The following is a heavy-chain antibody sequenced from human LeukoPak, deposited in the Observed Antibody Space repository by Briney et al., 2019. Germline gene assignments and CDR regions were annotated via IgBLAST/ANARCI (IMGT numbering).Heavy chain of an antibody. D-gene: IGHD3-9*01. J-gene: IGHJ6*02. CDR1: GGTFSSYA. CDR3: ARGTYFDWLLTSRDYGMDV. V-gene: IGHV1-69*05. Sequence: SVKVSCKASGGTFSSYAISWVRQAPGQGLEWMGGIIPIFGTANYAQKFQGRVTMTTDTSTSTAYMELRSLRSDDTAVYYCARGTYFDWLLTSRDYGMDVWGQGTTVTVSS. CDR2: IIPIFGTA.